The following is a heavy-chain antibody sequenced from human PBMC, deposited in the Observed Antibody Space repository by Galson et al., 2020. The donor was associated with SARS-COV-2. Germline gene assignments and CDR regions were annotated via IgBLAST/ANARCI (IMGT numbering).Heavy chain of an antibody. V-gene: IGHV4-30-2*01. Sequence: SETLSLTCAVSGTSISSGSYSWNWIRQPPGKGLEWIGYISHSGGTYYNPSLKSRVTISGDRSKNQFSLRLSSVTAADPAVYYCARLHYGEYAPEAFDIWGPGTRVTV. D-gene: IGHD4-17*01. CDR2: ISHSGGT. CDR3: ARLHYGEYAPEAFDI. J-gene: IGHJ3*02. CDR1: GTSISSGSYS.